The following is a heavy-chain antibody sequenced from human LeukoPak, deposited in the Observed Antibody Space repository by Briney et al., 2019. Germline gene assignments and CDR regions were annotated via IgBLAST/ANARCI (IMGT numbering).Heavy chain of an antibody. CDR2: MNPNSGNT. J-gene: IGHJ6*02. D-gene: IGHD3-9*01. Sequence: ASVKVSCKASGYTFTSYDINWVRQATGQGLEWMGWMNPNSGNTGYAQKFQGRVTMTRNTSISTAYMELSSLRSEDTAVYYCARGGRDILTGYYTDFYYGMDVWGQGTTVTVSS. CDR3: ARGGRDILTGYYTDFYYGMDV. V-gene: IGHV1-8*01. CDR1: GYTFTSYD.